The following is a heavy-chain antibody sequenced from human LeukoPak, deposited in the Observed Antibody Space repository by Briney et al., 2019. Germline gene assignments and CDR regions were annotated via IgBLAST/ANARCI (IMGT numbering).Heavy chain of an antibody. CDR3: ARNRSSSWGYYSMDV. Sequence: SETLSLTCSVSGASISSYSWSWIRQTPGKGLEWIGYIYNSATTNYNPSLKSRLTISVDTSKNQISLKLTSVTAADTAVYYCARNRSSSWGYYSMDVWGKGTTVTVSS. V-gene: IGHV4-59*01. CDR2: IYNSATT. J-gene: IGHJ6*03. CDR1: GASISSYS. D-gene: IGHD6-13*01.